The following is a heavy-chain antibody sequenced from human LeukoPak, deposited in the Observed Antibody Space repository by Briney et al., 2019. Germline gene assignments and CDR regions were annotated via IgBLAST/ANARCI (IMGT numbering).Heavy chain of an antibody. CDR1: GFTFSNAW. CDR3: TTYHGSGNYYNEWKFDY. J-gene: IGHJ4*02. V-gene: IGHV3-15*01. D-gene: IGHD3-10*01. Sequence: GGSLRLSCAASGFTFSNAWMSWVRQAPGKGLEWVGRIKSKTDGETTDYAAPVKGRFTISRDDSKNTLYLQMNSLKTEDTAVYFCTTYHGSGNYYNEWKFDYWGQGTLVTVSS. CDR2: IKSKTDGETT.